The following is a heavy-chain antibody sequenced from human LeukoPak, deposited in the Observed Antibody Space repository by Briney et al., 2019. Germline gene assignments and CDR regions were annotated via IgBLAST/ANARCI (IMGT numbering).Heavy chain of an antibody. CDR1: GGSISSYY. Sequence: NPSETLSLTCTVSGGSISSYYWSWIRQPPGKGPEWIGYIYYSGSTNYNPSLKSRVTISVDTSKNQFSLKLSSVTAADTAVYYCARAGSSGVNLDYWGQGTLVTVSS. D-gene: IGHD3-22*01. CDR3: ARAGSSGVNLDY. J-gene: IGHJ4*02. V-gene: IGHV4-59*01. CDR2: IYYSGST.